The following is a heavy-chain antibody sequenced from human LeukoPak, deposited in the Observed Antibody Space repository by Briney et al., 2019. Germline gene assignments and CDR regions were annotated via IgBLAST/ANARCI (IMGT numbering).Heavy chain of an antibody. D-gene: IGHD3-22*01. V-gene: IGHV1-2*06. Sequence: ASVKVSCKASGSTFTGYYMHWVRQAPGQGLEWMGRINPNSGGTNYAQKFQGRVTMTRDTSISTAYMELSRLRSDDTAVYYCARGARDYYDSSGYYTYWGQGTLVTVSS. CDR1: GSTFTGYY. CDR2: INPNSGGT. CDR3: ARGARDYYDSSGYYTY. J-gene: IGHJ4*02.